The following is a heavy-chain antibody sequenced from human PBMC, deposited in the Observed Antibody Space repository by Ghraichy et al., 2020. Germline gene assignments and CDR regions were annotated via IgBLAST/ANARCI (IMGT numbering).Heavy chain of an antibody. Sequence: SETLSLTCTVSGGSISSYYWSWIRQPPGKGLEWIGYIYYSGSTNYNPSLKSRVTISVDTSKNQFSLKLSSVTAADTAVYYCARGGYGWTDYWGQGTLVTVSS. J-gene: IGHJ4*02. CDR1: GGSISSYY. V-gene: IGHV4-59*01. D-gene: IGHD2-15*01. CDR2: IYYSGST. CDR3: ARGGYGWTDY.